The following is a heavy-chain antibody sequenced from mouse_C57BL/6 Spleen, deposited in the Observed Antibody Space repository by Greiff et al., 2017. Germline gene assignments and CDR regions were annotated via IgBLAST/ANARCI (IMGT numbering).Heavy chain of an antibody. CDR1: GYTFTSYW. CDR2: IHPNSGST. CDR3: ARAPYGSGLAWFAY. D-gene: IGHD1-1*01. V-gene: IGHV1-64*01. Sequence: VQLQQPGAELVKPGASVKLSCKASGYTFTSYWMHWVKQRPGQGLEWIGMIHPNSGSTNYNEKFKSKATLTVDKSSSTAYMQLSSLTSEDSAVYYCARAPYGSGLAWFAYWGQGTLVTVSA. J-gene: IGHJ3*01.